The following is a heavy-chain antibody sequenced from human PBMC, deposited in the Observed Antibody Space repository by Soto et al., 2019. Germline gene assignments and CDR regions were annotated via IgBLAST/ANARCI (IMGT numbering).Heavy chain of an antibody. Sequence: ASVKVSGKASGYTFTSYGISWVRQAPGQGLEWMGWISAYNGNTNYAQKLQGRVTMTTDTSTSTAYMELRSLRSDDTAVYYCARDFDWAPGDQLLLNYWGQGTLVTVSS. CDR2: ISAYNGNT. V-gene: IGHV1-18*01. CDR1: GYTFTSYG. J-gene: IGHJ4*02. D-gene: IGHD2-2*01. CDR3: ARDFDWAPGDQLLLNY.